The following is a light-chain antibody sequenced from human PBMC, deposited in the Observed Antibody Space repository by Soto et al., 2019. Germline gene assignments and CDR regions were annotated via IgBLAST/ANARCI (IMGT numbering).Light chain of an antibody. CDR2: GAS. J-gene: IGKJ1*01. CDR3: QQYNNWPTWT. CDR1: QSVSSN. V-gene: IGKV3-15*01. Sequence: EIVMTQSPATLSVSPGERATLSCRASQSVSSNSAWYQQKPGQAPRLLIYGASTRATGIPARFSGSGSGTEFTLTISSLQSEDFAVYYCQQYNNWPTWTFGRGTKVEIK.